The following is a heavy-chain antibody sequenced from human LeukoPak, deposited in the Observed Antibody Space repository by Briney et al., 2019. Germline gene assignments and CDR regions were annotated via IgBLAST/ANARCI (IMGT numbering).Heavy chain of an antibody. CDR3: ARGQVTGRNKNWFDP. D-gene: IGHD1-14*01. J-gene: IGHJ5*02. V-gene: IGHV1-8*01. CDR2: MNPNSGNT. CDR1: GYTFTSYD. Sequence: ASVKVSCKASGYTFTSYDINWVRQATGQGLEWMGWMNPNSGNTGYAQKFQGRVTMTRNTSISTAYMELSSLRSEDTAVYYCARGQVTGRNKNWFDPGAREPWSPSP.